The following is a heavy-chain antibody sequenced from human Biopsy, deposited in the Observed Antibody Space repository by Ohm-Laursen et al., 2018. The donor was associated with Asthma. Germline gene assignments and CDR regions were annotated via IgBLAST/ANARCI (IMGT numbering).Heavy chain of an antibody. CDR1: GYTFIGYH. CDR3: ARGQKSPGDRWFDP. CDR2: TNPNSGGT. D-gene: IGHD7-27*01. Sequence: ASVKVSCKTSGYTFIGYHIHWVRQAPGQGLEWMGRTNPNSGGTNYAQKFQGRVTMTSDTSISAAYMELSRLRSDDTALYYCARGQKSPGDRWFDPWGQGTLVTVSS. V-gene: IGHV1-2*06. J-gene: IGHJ5*02.